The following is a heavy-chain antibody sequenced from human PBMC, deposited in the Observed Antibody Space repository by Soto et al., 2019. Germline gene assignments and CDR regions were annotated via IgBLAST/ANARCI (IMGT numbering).Heavy chain of an antibody. CDR3: AIGYAYYYDSSGLALYYFDY. V-gene: IGHV4-34*01. CDR1: GGSFSGYY. CDR2: INHSGST. J-gene: IGHJ4*02. Sequence: SETLSLTCAVYGGSFSGYYWSWIRQPPGKGLEWIGEINHSGSTNYNPSLKSRVTISVDTSKNQFSLKLSSVTAADTAVYYCAIGYAYYYDSSGLALYYFDYWGQGTLVTVSS. D-gene: IGHD3-22*01.